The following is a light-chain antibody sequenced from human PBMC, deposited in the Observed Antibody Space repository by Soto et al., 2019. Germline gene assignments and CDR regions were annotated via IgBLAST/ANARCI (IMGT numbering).Light chain of an antibody. V-gene: IGKV3-11*01. CDR3: LQRSNWPV. CDR1: QSVSSY. CDR2: DAS. Sequence: EIVLTQSPATLSLSPGERATLSCRASQSVSSYLAWYQQKPGQAPRLLIYDASNRATGIPARFSGSGSGTDFTLNISSLEPSDFAVYYCLQRSNWPVFGGGTKVEIK. J-gene: IGKJ4*01.